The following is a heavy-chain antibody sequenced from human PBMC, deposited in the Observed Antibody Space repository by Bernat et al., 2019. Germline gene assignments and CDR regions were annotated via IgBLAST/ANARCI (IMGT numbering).Heavy chain of an antibody. CDR1: GGSFSGYY. Sequence: QVQLQQWGAGLLKPSETLSLTCAVYGGSFSGYYWSWIRQPPGNGPGWIGEINHSGSTDSNPSLKSRVTISVDTYKNQCALKRCSVTSADTAVYYCARGRFRYCSGGSSNFLAYCYYGMDVRGQGTTVTVSS. J-gene: IGHJ6*02. V-gene: IGHV4-34*01. D-gene: IGHD2-15*01. CDR3: ARGRFRYCSGGSSNFLAYCYYGMDV. CDR2: INHSGST.